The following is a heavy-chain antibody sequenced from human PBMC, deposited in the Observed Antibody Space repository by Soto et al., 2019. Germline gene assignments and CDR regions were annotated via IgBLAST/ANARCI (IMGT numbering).Heavy chain of an antibody. CDR3: ARERTMIVVVIDAGGMDV. V-gene: IGHV3-30-3*01. CDR2: ISYDGSNK. D-gene: IGHD3-22*01. J-gene: IGHJ6*02. Sequence: QVQLVESGGGVVQPGRSLRLSCAASGFTFSSYAMHWVRQAPGKGLEWVAVISYDGSNKYYADSVKGRFTISRDNSKNTLYLQMNSLRAEDTAVYYCARERTMIVVVIDAGGMDVWGQGTTVTVSS. CDR1: GFTFSSYA.